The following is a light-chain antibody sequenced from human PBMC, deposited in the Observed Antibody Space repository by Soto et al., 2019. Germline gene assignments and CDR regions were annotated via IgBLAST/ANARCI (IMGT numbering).Light chain of an antibody. J-gene: IGLJ1*01. V-gene: IGLV2-8*01. Sequence: QSALTQPPSASGSPGQSVAISCTGTSSDVGGYNYVSWYQQHPGKAPKLMIYEVNKRPSGVPDRFSGSKSGNTASLTVSGLQAEDEADYYCSSFTTNYFYVFGPGTKVTVL. CDR3: SSFTTNYFYV. CDR1: SSDVGGYNY. CDR2: EVN.